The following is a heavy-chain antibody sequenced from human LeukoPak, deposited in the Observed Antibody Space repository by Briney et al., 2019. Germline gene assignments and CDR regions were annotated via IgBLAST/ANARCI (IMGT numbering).Heavy chain of an antibody. CDR1: GGSISSSSYY. D-gene: IGHD3-22*01. V-gene: IGHV4-39*07. CDR3: ATGGDSSGYQNWFDP. CDR2: IYYSGST. Sequence: PSETLSLTCTVSGGSISSSSYYWGWIRQPPGKGLEWIGSIYYSGSTYYNPSLKSRVTISVDTSKNQFSLKLSSVTAADTAVYYCATGGDSSGYQNWFDPWGQGTLVTVSS. J-gene: IGHJ5*02.